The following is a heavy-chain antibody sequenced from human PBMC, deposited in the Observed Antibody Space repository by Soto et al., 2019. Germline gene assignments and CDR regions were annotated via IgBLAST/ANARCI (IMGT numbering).Heavy chain of an antibody. V-gene: IGHV3-30*18. Sequence: GGSLRLSCVASGFTFSNYVMHWVRQSPGKGLEWVAFVSYRGTNKYHADSVKGRFTISRDDSRNTVYLQMNSLRAEDTAVYFCAKDGWMSTIRGDAFSIWGQGTGVTVSS. D-gene: IGHD1-1*01. CDR2: VSYRGTNK. CDR1: GFTFSNYV. J-gene: IGHJ3*02. CDR3: AKDGWMSTIRGDAFSI.